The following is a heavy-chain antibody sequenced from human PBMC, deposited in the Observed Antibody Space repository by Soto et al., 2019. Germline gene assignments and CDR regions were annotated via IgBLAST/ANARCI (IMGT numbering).Heavy chain of an antibody. V-gene: IGHV4-34*01. CDR2: INHSGST. J-gene: IGHJ3*02. D-gene: IGHD3-9*01. CDR1: GGSFSGYY. Sequence: TSETLSLTCAVYGGSFSGYYWSWIRQPPGKGLEWIGEINHSGSTNYNPSLKSRVTISIDTSKNQFSLKLSFVPPADTAVYFFARGFKLRYFDWLLHDAFDIWGKGTMVTVSS. CDR3: ARGFKLRYFDWLLHDAFDI.